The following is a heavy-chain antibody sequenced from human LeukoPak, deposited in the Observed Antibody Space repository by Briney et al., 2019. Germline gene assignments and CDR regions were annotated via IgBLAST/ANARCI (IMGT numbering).Heavy chain of an antibody. D-gene: IGHD2-2*02. V-gene: IGHV1-2*02. CDR3: ARSPLGYCSSTSCYTRYWFDP. CDR1: GYTFTGYY. J-gene: IGHJ5*02. CDR2: INPNGGGT. Sequence: ASVKVSCKASGYTFTGYYMHWVRQAPGQGLEWMGWINPNGGGTNYAQKFQGRDTMTRDTSISTAYMELSRLRSDDTAVYYCARSPLGYCSSTSCYTRYWFDPWGQGTLVTVSS.